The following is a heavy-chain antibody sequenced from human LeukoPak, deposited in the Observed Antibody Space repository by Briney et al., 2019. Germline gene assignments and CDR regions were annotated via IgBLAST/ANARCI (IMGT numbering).Heavy chain of an antibody. CDR3: VRDWGGRSGH. CDR2: ISYDGSNK. Sequence: PGGSLRLSCAASGFTFSSYAMHWVRQAPGKGLEWVAVISYDGSNKYYADSVKGRFTISRDNSKNTLYLQMNSLRAEDTAVYYCVRDWGGRSGHWGQGTLVTVSS. CDR1: GFTFSSYA. V-gene: IGHV3-30*04. J-gene: IGHJ4*02. D-gene: IGHD3-10*01.